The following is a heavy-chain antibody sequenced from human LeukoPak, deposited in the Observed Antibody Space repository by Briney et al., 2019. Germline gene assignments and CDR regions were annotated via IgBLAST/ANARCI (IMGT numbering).Heavy chain of an antibody. D-gene: IGHD3-10*01. CDR1: GYTVTGYY. CDR2: INPNSGGT. V-gene: IGHV1-2*02. J-gene: IGHJ4*02. CDR3: ARLKRITMVRGVIRNYFDY. Sequence: ASVKVSCKASGYTVTGYYMHWVRQAPGQGLEWMGWINPNSGGTNYAQKFQGRVTMTRDTSISTAYMELSRLRSDDTAVYYCARLKRITMVRGVIRNYFDYWGQGTLVTVSS.